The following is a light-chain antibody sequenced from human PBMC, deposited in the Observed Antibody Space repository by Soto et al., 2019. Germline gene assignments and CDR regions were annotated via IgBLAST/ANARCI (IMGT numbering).Light chain of an antibody. CDR2: DAS. CDR3: SSYTSSTSLLI. CDR1: YSDIGGYKH. Sequence: QSALTQPASVSASPGQSITISCIGTYSDIGGYKHVSWYQQHPGKAPKLIIYDASNRPSGISNRFSASKSGNTASLTISGLQAADEADYYCSSYTSSTSLLIFGAGTKVTVL. V-gene: IGLV2-14*03. J-gene: IGLJ1*01.